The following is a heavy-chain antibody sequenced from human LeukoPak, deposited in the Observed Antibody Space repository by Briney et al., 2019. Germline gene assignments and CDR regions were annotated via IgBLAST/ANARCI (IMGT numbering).Heavy chain of an antibody. D-gene: IGHD3-9*01. J-gene: IGHJ6*03. CDR3: ARVRDILTGSYNYMDV. V-gene: IGHV1-18*01. CDR1: GYTFSSYG. Sequence: AAVKVSCKASGYTFSSYGISWVRQAPGQGREWMGWVSADNGNTNYALKLQGRVHMTTDTSTSTAYMELRSLRSDDTAVYYCARVRDILTGSYNYMDVWGKGTTVTVSS. CDR2: VSADNGNT.